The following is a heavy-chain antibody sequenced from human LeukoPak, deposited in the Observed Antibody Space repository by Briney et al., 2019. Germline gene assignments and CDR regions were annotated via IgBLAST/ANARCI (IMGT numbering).Heavy chain of an antibody. D-gene: IGHD2/OR15-2a*01. CDR1: GGSFSGYY. CDR3: AREPPRIYYCYYYGMDV. V-gene: IGHV4-34*01. J-gene: IGHJ6*02. Sequence: SETLSLTCAVYGGSFSGYYWSWIRQPPGKGLEWIGEINHSGSTNYNPSLKSRVTISVDTSKNQFSLKLSSVTAADTAVYYCAREPPRIYYCYYYGMDVWGQGTTVTVSS. CDR2: INHSGST.